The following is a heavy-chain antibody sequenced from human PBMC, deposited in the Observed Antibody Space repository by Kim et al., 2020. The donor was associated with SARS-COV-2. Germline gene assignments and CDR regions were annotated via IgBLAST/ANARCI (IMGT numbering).Heavy chain of an antibody. Sequence: SETLSLTCAVYGGSFSGYYWSWIRQPPGKGLEWIGEINHSGSTNYNPSLKSRVTISVDTSKNQFSLKLSSVTAADTAVYYCARGIISDILTGYQSFDYWGQGTLVTVSS. D-gene: IGHD3-9*01. J-gene: IGHJ4*02. CDR2: INHSGST. CDR3: ARGIISDILTGYQSFDY. CDR1: GGSFSGYY. V-gene: IGHV4-34*01.